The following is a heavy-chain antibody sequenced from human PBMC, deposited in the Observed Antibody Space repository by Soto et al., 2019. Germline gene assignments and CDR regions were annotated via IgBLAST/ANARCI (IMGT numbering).Heavy chain of an antibody. V-gene: IGHV3-21*03. CDR1: GFTFSSYS. J-gene: IGHJ4*02. CDR2: ISSSSSYI. CDR3: ARDPYSSSQTN. Sequence: EVQLVESGGGLVKPGGSLRLSCAASGFTFSSYSMNWVHQAPGKGLEWFSSISSSSSYIYYADSVKGRFTISRDNAKNSRYLQITSLRAEDTAVYYCARDPYSSSQTNWGQGTLVTVSS. D-gene: IGHD6-6*01.